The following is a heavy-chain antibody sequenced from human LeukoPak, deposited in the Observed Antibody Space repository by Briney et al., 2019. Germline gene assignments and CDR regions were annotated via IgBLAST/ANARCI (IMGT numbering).Heavy chain of an antibody. J-gene: IGHJ6*03. CDR1: GFTVSSNS. CDR3: ARRPGWGVHYYYYYYMDV. CDR2: IYYSGST. Sequence: PGGSLRLSCTVSGFTVSSNSMSWIRQPPGKGLEWIGYIYYSGSTNYNPSLKSRVTISVDTSKNQFSLKLSSVTAADTAVYYCARRPGWGVHYYYYYYMDVWGKGTTVTISS. V-gene: IGHV4-59*02. D-gene: IGHD3-10*01.